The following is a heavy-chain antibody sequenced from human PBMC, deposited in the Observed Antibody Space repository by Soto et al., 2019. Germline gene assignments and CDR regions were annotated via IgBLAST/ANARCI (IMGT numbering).Heavy chain of an antibody. CDR3: ASLGWELTPPHDD. J-gene: IGHJ4*02. CDR1: GGSISSSSYY. Sequence: LSLTCTVSGGSISSSSYYWGWIRQPPGKGLEWIGSIYYSGSTYYNPSLKSRVTISVDTSKNQFSLKLSSVTAADTAVYYWASLGWELTPPHDDWGQGTLVTVSS. CDR2: IYYSGST. D-gene: IGHD1-26*01. V-gene: IGHV4-39*01.